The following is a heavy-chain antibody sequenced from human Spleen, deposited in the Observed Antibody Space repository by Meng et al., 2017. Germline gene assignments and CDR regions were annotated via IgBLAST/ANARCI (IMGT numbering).Heavy chain of an antibody. D-gene: IGHD2-21*02. Sequence: LRLAAGWFTPSGTLSLTCVVSGGSFSDYYWSWIRQPPGKGLEWIGEINHSGSTNYNPSLESRATISVDTSQNNLSLKLSSVTAADTAVYYCARMGNCGGDCYSRHFDYWGQGTLVTVSS. V-gene: IGHV4-34*01. CDR3: ARMGNCGGDCYSRHFDY. CDR2: INHSGST. CDR1: GGSFSDYY. J-gene: IGHJ4*02.